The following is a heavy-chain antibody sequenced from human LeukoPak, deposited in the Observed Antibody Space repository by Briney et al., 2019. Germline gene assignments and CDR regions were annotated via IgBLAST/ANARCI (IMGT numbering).Heavy chain of an antibody. Sequence: PSGTLSLTCTVSGGSISSYYWSWIWQPPGKGLEWIGYIYYSGSTNYNPSLQSRVTISVDTSKNQFSLKLSSVTAADTAVYYCARDLGYTWGQGTLVTVSS. CDR1: GGSISSYY. CDR3: ARDLGYT. CDR2: IYYSGST. V-gene: IGHV4-59*01. D-gene: IGHD2-15*01. J-gene: IGHJ5*02.